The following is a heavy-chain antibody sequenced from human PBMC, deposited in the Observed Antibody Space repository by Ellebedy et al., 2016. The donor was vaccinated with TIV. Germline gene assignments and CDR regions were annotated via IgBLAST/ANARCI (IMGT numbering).Heavy chain of an antibody. V-gene: IGHV4-39*01. J-gene: IGHJ4*02. CDR2: IYYSGST. CDR3: ARRAVAATQGAFDY. CDR1: GGSISTSTYY. Sequence: MPGGSLRLSCTVSGGSISTSTYYWGWIRQPPGKGLEWIGSIYYSGSTYYNPSLKSRVTISVDTSKNQFSLRLSSLTATDTAVYYCARRAVAATQGAFDYWGLGTLVTVYS. D-gene: IGHD6-19*01.